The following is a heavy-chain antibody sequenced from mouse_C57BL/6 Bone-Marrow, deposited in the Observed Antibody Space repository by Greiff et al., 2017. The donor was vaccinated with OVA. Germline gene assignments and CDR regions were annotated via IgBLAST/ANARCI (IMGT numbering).Heavy chain of an antibody. CDR2: INYDGSST. CDR1: GFTFSDYY. D-gene: IGHD1-1*01. CDR3: ARESLYGSSYGFAY. Sequence: EVQLVESEGGLVQPGSSMKLSCTASGFTFSDYYMAWVRQVPEKGLEWVANINYDGSSTYYLDSLKSRFIISRDNAKNILYLQMSSLKSEDTATYYCARESLYGSSYGFAYWGQGTLVTVSA. V-gene: IGHV5-16*01. J-gene: IGHJ3*01.